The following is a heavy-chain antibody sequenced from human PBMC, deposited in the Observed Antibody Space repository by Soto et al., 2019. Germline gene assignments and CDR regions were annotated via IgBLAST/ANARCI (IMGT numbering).Heavy chain of an antibody. CDR3: ARVSVRYSGSYESYWYFDL. Sequence: SETLSLTCSVSGGSISGSYWSWIRQSPGKGLEWLGYVYYTGSTNYSPSLRSRVSISVDTSKNQFSLKLSSVTAADTAVYYCARVSVRYSGSYESYWYFDLWGRGTLVTVSS. V-gene: IGHV4-59*12. CDR2: VYYTGST. D-gene: IGHD1-26*01. J-gene: IGHJ2*01. CDR1: GGSISGSY.